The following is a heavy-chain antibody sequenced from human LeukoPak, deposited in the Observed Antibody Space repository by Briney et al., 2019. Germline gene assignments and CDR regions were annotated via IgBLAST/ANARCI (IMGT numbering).Heavy chain of an antibody. V-gene: IGHV4-34*01. J-gene: IGHJ4*02. D-gene: IGHD6-19*01. CDR2: INHSGST. CDR3: ERRPNGAVRSST. Sequence: SETLSLTCAVYGGSFSGYYWSWIRQPPGKGLERIGEINHSGSTNYNPSLKSRVTISVDTSKNQFSLKLSSVTAADTAVYYCERRPNGAVRSSTGGQGTLVSVSS. CDR1: GGSFSGYY.